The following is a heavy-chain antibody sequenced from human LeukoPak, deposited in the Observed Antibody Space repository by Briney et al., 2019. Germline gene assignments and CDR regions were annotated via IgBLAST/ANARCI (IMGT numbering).Heavy chain of an antibody. J-gene: IGHJ6*04. Sequence: GGSLRLSCSASGFSFSNYAMYWVRQAPGKGLEWVANIKQGGSEKYYVDSVKGRFTISRDNAENSLYLQMNSLRAEDTAVYYCARDFGLRCSGGTCYSVYYYGMDVWGKGTTVAVSS. CDR1: GFSFSNYA. V-gene: IGHV3-7*03. D-gene: IGHD2-15*01. CDR2: IKQGGSEK. CDR3: ARDFGLRCSGGTCYSVYYYGMDV.